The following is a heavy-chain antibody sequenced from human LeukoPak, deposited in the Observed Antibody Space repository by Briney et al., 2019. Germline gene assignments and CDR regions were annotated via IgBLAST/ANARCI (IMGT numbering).Heavy chain of an antibody. CDR3: ARDRYSDTSRVPFDY. V-gene: IGHV3-7*01. D-gene: IGHD3-22*01. CDR2: IKYDGREK. Sequence: GESPRLSCAAPGFTFSSFWMTWVRLAPGKGLEWVANIKYDGREKYYVDSVKGRFTISRDNSRNSIYLQMNSLRVDDTAVYYCARDRYSDTSRVPFDYWGQGILVTVSS. CDR1: GFTFSSFW. J-gene: IGHJ4*02.